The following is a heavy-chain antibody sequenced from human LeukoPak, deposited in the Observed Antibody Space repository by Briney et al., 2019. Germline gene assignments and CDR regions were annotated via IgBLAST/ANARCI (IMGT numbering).Heavy chain of an antibody. D-gene: IGHD5-18*01. J-gene: IGHJ4*02. CDR2: IYYSGST. CDR3: ARAVGYSYGYHFDY. V-gene: IGHV4-59*01. CDR1: GVSISSYY. Sequence: SETLSLTCTVSGVSISSYYRSWIRQPPGKGLEWIGYIYYSGSTNYNPSLKSRVTISVDTSKNQFSLKLSSVTAADTAVYYCARAVGYSYGYHFDYWGQGTLVTVSS.